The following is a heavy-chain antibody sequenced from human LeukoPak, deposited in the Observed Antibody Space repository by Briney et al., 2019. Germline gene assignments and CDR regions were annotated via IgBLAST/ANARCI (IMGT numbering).Heavy chain of an antibody. CDR2: ISSIGSTI. CDR1: GLTFSSYE. Sequence: PGGSLRLSCAASGLTFSSYEMNWVRQAPGKGLEWVSYISSIGSTIYYADSVKGRFTITRDNAKNSLYLQMNSLRAEDTAVYYCARIEHYYYYMDVWGKGTTVTVSS. V-gene: IGHV3-48*03. D-gene: IGHD5-24*01. CDR3: ARIEHYYYYMDV. J-gene: IGHJ6*03.